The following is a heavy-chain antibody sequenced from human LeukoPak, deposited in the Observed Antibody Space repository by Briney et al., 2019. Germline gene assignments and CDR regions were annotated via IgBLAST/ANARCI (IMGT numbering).Heavy chain of an antibody. CDR2: ISGSGGST. CDR3: AKCDGYYYDSSGYYADY. J-gene: IGHJ4*02. D-gene: IGHD3-22*01. CDR1: GFTFSSYA. V-gene: IGHV3-23*01. Sequence: PGGSLRLSCAASGFTFSSYAMSWVRQAPGKGLEWVSAISGSGGSTYYADSVKGRFTISRENSKNTMYLQMNSLRAEDTAVYYCAKCDGYYYDSSGYYADYWGQGTLVTVSS.